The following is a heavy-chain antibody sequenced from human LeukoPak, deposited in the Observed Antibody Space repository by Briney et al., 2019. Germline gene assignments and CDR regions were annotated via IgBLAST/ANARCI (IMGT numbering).Heavy chain of an antibody. Sequence: GRSLRLSCAASGFTFRGYGMHWVRQAPGKGLERVAVIWYDGSNDDYADSVKGRFTISRDNSKNTLYLQMNSLRAEDTAVYYCARSIPRYDGSAYYPDYWGQGTLVTVSS. CDR3: ARSIPRYDGSAYYPDY. CDR2: IWYDGSND. V-gene: IGHV3-33*01. J-gene: IGHJ4*02. D-gene: IGHD3-22*01. CDR1: GFTFRGYG.